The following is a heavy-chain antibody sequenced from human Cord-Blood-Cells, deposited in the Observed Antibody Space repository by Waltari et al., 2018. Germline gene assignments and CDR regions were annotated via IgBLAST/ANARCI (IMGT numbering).Heavy chain of an antibody. CDR3: ARAILSSIAVAGFDY. D-gene: IGHD6-19*01. J-gene: IGHJ4*02. CDR1: VGSFSGYY. V-gene: IGHV4-34*01. CDR2: INHSGRT. Sequence: QVQLQQWGAGLLKPSETLSLTCAVYVGSFSGYYWSWIRQPPGKGLEWIGEINHSGRTNYNPSLKSRVTISVDTAKNQFSLKLSSVTAADTAVYYCARAILSSIAVAGFDYWGQGTLVTVSS.